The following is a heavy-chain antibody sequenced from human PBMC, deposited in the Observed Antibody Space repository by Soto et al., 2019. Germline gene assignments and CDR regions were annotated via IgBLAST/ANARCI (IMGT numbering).Heavy chain of an antibody. CDR2: ISGSAATT. Sequence: EVQLLESGGGLVQPGGSLRLSCAASGFTFSSYAMNWVRQAPGKGLEWVSAISGSAATTHFPDSVKGRFTISRDNSKNTLYLQMNSLRAEDTAVYYCARDRSYYDSSGSYSPPYWGQGTLVTVSS. CDR1: GFTFSSYA. J-gene: IGHJ4*02. CDR3: ARDRSYYDSSGSYSPPY. D-gene: IGHD3-22*01. V-gene: IGHV3-23*01.